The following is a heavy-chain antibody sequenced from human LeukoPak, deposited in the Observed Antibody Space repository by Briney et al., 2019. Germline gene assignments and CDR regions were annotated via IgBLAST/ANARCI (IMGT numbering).Heavy chain of an antibody. Sequence: SETLSLTCGVYGGSFSGYYGSWIRQPPGKGLEWIGEINHSGSTNYNSSLKSRVTISIDTSKNQFSLNLNSVTAADTAVYYCARGGDRSFDYWGQGTLVTVSS. CDR3: ARGGDRSFDY. CDR1: GGSFSGYY. V-gene: IGHV4-34*01. J-gene: IGHJ4*02. CDR2: INHSGST. D-gene: IGHD3-10*01.